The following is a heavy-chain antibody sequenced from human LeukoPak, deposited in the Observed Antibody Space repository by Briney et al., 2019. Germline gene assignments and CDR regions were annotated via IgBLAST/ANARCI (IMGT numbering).Heavy chain of an antibody. CDR2: VYSGGST. V-gene: IGHV3-66*01. D-gene: IGHD6-13*01. CDR3: TRAVAAADFSPGY. Sequence: GGSLRLSCAASGFTVGSNYMNWVRQAPGKGLEWVSVVYSGGSTYYADSVKGRFTISRDYSKNTLYLQMNSLRAEDTAVYYCTRAVAAADFSPGYWGQGTLVTVSS. J-gene: IGHJ4*02. CDR1: GFTVGSNY.